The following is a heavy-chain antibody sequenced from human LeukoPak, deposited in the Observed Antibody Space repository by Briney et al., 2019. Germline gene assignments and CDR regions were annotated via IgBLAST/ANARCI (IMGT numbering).Heavy chain of an antibody. D-gene: IGHD3-3*01. J-gene: IGHJ4*02. CDR3: ATAPDFWSGYYSDY. V-gene: IGHV1-24*01. CDR1: GYTLTELS. Sequence: ASVKVSCKVSGYTLTELSMHWVRQAPGKGLGWVGGFDPEDGETIYAQKFQGRVTMTEDTSTDTAYMELSSLRSEDTAVYYCATAPDFWSGYYSDYWGQGTLVTVSS. CDR2: FDPEDGET.